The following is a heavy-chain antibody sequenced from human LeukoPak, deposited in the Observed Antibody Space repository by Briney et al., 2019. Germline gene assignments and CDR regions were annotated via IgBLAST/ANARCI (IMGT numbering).Heavy chain of an antibody. D-gene: IGHD5-24*01. J-gene: IGHJ4*02. V-gene: IGHV1-18*01. CDR2: ISAYNGNT. Sequence: ASVKVSCKASGYTFTSYGISWVRQAPGQGLEWMGWISAYNGNTNYAQKLQGRVTMTTDTSTSTAYMELRSLRSEDTAVYYCASSPRMATIRLFDYWGQGTLVTVSS. CDR3: ASSPRMATIRLFDY. CDR1: GYTFTSYG.